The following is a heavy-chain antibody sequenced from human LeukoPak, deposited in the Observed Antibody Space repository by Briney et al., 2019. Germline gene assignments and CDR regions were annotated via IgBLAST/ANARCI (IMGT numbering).Heavy chain of an antibody. J-gene: IGHJ3*02. CDR3: ARDRYSYGRMIDI. CDR2: ISYDGSNK. CDR1: GFTFSSYA. D-gene: IGHD5-18*01. V-gene: IGHV3-30*04. Sequence: PGGSLRLSCAASGFTFSSYAMHWVRQAPGKGLEWVAVISYDGSNKYYADSVKGRFTISRDNSKNTLYLQMNSLRAEDTAVYYCARDRYSYGRMIDIWGQGTMVTVSS.